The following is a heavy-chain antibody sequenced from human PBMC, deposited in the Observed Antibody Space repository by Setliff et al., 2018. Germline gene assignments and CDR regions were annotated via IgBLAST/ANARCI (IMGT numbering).Heavy chain of an antibody. J-gene: IGHJ4*02. Sequence: LRLSCEASGFTFSTYRMHWVRQAPGKGLEWVAVIWHDGGNKYHADSVKGRFTISRDNSKNTLYLQMNSLRPEDTAVYYCARTCSGSGCYAGLESWGQGTPVTVSS. V-gene: IGHV3-33*08. CDR1: GFTFSTYR. CDR3: ARTCSGSGCYAGLES. D-gene: IGHD2-15*01. CDR2: IWHDGGNK.